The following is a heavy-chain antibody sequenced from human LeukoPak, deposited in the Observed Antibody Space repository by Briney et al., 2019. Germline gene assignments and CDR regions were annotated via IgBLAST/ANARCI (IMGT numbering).Heavy chain of an antibody. CDR1: GFTFSSYA. CDR3: VKYGPQDSGSSHFDY. CDR2: IRDSGSST. J-gene: IGHJ4*02. Sequence: GGALRLSCAASGFTFSSYAMSWVRQAPGKGLEWVSAIRDSGSSTHYADSVKGRFTTSRDNSKNTLFLQMNSLRAEDTAIYYCVKYGPQDSGSSHFDYWGQGALVTVSS. V-gene: IGHV3-23*01. D-gene: IGHD1-26*01.